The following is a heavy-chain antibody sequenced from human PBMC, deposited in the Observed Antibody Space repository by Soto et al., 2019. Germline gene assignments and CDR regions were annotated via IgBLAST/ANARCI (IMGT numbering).Heavy chain of an antibody. CDR3: ARDRQRSYYDFWSGYFLAEYYFDY. CDR2: ISSSGSTI. D-gene: IGHD3-3*01. J-gene: IGHJ4*02. CDR1: GFTFSSYE. V-gene: IGHV3-48*03. Sequence: GSLRLSCAASGFTFSSYEMNWVRQAPGKGLEWVSYISSSGSTIYYADSVKGRFTISRDNAKNSLYLQMNSLRAEDTAVYYCARDRQRSYYDFWSGYFLAEYYFDYWGQGTLVTVSS.